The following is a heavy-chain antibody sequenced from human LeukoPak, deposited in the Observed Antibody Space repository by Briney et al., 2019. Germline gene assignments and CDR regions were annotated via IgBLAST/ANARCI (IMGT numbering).Heavy chain of an antibody. D-gene: IGHD6-19*01. V-gene: IGHV3-30*18. CDR2: ISYDGSNK. J-gene: IGHJ5*02. CDR1: GFTFSSYG. CDR3: AKDTAVAPS. Sequence: GGSLRLSCAASGFTFSSYGMHWVRQAPGKGLEWVAVISYDGSNKYYADSVKGRFTISRDNSKNTLYLQMNSLRAEDTAVYYCAKDTAVAPSWGQGTLVTVSS.